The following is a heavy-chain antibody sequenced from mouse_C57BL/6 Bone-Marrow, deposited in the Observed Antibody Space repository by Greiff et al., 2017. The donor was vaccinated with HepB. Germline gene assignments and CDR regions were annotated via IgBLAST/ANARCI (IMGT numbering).Heavy chain of an antibody. J-gene: IGHJ1*03. CDR1: GFTFSDAW. D-gene: IGHD2-3*01. CDR2: IRNKANNHAT. V-gene: IGHV6-6*01. CDR3: TRKWLLREGYFDV. Sequence: EVKVEESGGGLVQPGGSMKLSCAASGFTFSDAWMDWVRQSPEKGLEWVAEIRNKANNHATYYAESVKGRFTISRDDSKSSVYLQMNSLRAEDTGIYYCTRKWLLREGYFDVWGTGTTVTVSS.